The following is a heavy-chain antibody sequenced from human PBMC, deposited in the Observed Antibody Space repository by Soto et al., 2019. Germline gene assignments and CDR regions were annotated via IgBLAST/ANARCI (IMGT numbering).Heavy chain of an antibody. Sequence: QVQLVQSGAEVKKPGSSVQVSCKAYGGTFSSYAISWVRQAPGHGLEWMGGIIPICGTANYAQKFQGRVTITADESTSTAYMDLSSLRSADTAVYYDARSPKIVLVITDRFAYWGQGTLVTVSS. D-gene: IGHD3-22*01. CDR2: IIPICGTA. CDR1: GGTFSSYA. V-gene: IGHV1-69*01. J-gene: IGHJ4*02. CDR3: ARSPKIVLVITDRFAY.